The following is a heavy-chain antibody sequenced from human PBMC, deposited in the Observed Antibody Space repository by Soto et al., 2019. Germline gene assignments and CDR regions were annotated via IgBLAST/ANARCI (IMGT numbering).Heavy chain of an antibody. J-gene: IGHJ6*03. CDR1: GGSFSGYY. CDR3: ARGLLLWFGELSRRGGYYYYMDV. V-gene: IGHV4-34*01. D-gene: IGHD3-10*01. Sequence: QVQLQQWGAGLLKPSETLSLTCAVYGGSFSGYYWSWIRQTPGKGLEWIGEINDSGSTNYNPSLKSRVTILVDTPKNQFSLKLSSVTAADAAVYYCARGLLLWFGELSRRGGYYYYMDVLGKGTRVTVSS. CDR2: INDSGST.